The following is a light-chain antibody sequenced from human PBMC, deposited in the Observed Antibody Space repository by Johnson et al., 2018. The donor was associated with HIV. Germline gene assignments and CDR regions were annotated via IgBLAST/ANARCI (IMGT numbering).Light chain of an antibody. CDR2: DNN. CDR1: SSNIGNNY. J-gene: IGLJ1*01. CDR3: GTWDGSRSAGV. V-gene: IGLV1-51*01. Sequence: QSILTQPPSVSAAPGQKVTISCSGSSSNIGNNYVSWYQQLPGTAPRIVTYDNNKRPSEIPDRFSGSKSGTSATLGITGLQTGDEADYYCGTWDGSRSAGVFGTGTKVTVL.